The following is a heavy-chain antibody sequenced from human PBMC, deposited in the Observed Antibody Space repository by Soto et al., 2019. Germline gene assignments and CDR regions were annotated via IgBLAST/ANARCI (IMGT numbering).Heavy chain of an antibody. V-gene: IGHV3-30*18. J-gene: IGHJ6*02. CDR1: GFTFSSYG. D-gene: IGHD1-1*01. CDR3: AKDCVAAGTDPYRYYYGMDV. CDR2: ISYDGSNK. Sequence: GGSQSLSCAASGFTFSSYGMHWVRQAPGKGLEWVAVISYDGSNKYYADSVKGRFTISRDNSKNTLYLQMNSLRAEDTAVYYCAKDCVAAGTDPYRYYYGMDVWGQGTTVTAP.